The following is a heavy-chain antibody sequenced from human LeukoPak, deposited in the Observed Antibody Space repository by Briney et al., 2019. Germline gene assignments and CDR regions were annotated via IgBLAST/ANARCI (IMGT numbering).Heavy chain of an antibody. J-gene: IGHJ4*02. CDR3: ARARRGGPFDH. CDR2: VTSSGNTI. CDR1: GFTFSDYY. Sequence: GGSLRLSCAASGFTFSDYYMSWIRQAPGKGLERVSYVTSSGNTIDYADSVKGRFIISRDNAKNSLYLQMNSLTAEDTAVYYCARARRGGPFDHWGQGTLVTVSA. V-gene: IGHV3-11*01. D-gene: IGHD3-16*01.